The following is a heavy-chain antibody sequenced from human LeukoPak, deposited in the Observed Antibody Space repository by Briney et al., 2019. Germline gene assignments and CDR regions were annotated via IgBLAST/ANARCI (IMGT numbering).Heavy chain of an antibody. CDR3: AKDPAAAGPGDREFDY. Sequence: GGSLRLSCAASGFTFSSYAMSWVRQAPGKGLEWVSAISGSGGSTYYADSVKGRFTISRDNSKNTLYLQMNSLRAEDTAVYYCAKDPAAAGPGDREFDYWGQGTLVTVSS. CDR2: ISGSGGST. D-gene: IGHD6-13*01. CDR1: GFTFSSYA. J-gene: IGHJ4*02. V-gene: IGHV3-23*01.